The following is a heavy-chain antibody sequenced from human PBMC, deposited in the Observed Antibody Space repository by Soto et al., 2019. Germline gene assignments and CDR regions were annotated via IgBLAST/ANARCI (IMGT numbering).Heavy chain of an antibody. D-gene: IGHD2-8*01. CDR2: ISNDGSHA. CDR1: GFSFSAFG. J-gene: IGHJ4*02. CDR3: MSVMDF. V-gene: IGHV3-30*04. Sequence: QVQMVESGGGVVQPGRSLRLSCAASGFSFSAFGMQWVRQAPGGGLEAVAFISNDGSHASYADSVRGRFTISRDNSKNTLSLQMNSLTADDTAVYDCMSVMDFWGQGTLVTVSS.